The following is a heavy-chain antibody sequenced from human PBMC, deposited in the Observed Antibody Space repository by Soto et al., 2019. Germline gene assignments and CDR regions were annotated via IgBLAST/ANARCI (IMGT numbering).Heavy chain of an antibody. V-gene: IGHV3-9*01. CDR3: AKDYYYGSGSYLNAFDI. J-gene: IGHJ3*02. D-gene: IGHD3-10*01. Sequence: GGFLRLSCAASGFTIDDYAMHWVRQAPGKGLEWVSGISWNSGSIGYADSVKGRFTISRDNAKNSLYLQMNSLRAEDTALYYCAKDYYYGSGSYLNAFDIWGQGTMVTVSS. CDR1: GFTIDDYA. CDR2: ISWNSGSI.